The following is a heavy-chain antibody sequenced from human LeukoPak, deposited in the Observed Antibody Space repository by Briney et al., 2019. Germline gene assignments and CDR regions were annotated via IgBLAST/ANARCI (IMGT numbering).Heavy chain of an antibody. CDR1: GFNFRDYS. CDR2: ISGSGGST. CDR3: AKDYEWELPVYFDY. J-gene: IGHJ4*02. V-gene: IGHV3-23*01. Sequence: GGSLRLSCVAYGFNFRDYSMNWVRQAPGKGLEWVSAISGSGGSTYYADSVKGRFTISRDNSKNTLYLQMNSLRAEDTAVYYCAKDYEWELPVYFDYWGQGTLVTVSS. D-gene: IGHD1-26*01.